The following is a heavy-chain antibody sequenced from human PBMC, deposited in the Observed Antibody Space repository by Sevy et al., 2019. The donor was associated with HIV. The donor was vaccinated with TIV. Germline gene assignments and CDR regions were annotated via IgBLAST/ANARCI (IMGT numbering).Heavy chain of an antibody. CDR3: ARLTGATYYYDSSGYFTDY. D-gene: IGHD3-22*01. Sequence: GGSLRLSCVASGFTFRNYGMHWVRQAPGKGLEWVAVIWYDGSNKYYADSVKGRFTISRDNSKNTLYLQMNSLRAEDTAVYYCARLTGATYYYDSSGYFTDYWGQGTLVTVSS. CDR1: GFTFRNYG. V-gene: IGHV3-33*01. CDR2: IWYDGSNK. J-gene: IGHJ4*02.